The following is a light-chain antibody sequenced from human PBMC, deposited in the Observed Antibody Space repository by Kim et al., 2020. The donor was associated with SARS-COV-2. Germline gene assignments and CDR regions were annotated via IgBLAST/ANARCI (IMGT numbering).Light chain of an antibody. CDR3: QVWDSSSDHVV. CDR1: NIGSKS. Sequence: APGKTARITCGGNNIGSKSVHWYQQKPGQAPVLVIYYDSDRPSGIPERFSGSNSGNTATLTISRVEAGDDADYYCQVWDSSSDHVVFGGGTQLTVL. J-gene: IGLJ2*01. V-gene: IGLV3-21*04. CDR2: YDS.